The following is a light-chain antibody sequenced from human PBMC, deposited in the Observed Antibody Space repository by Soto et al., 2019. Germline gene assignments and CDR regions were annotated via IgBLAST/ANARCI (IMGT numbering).Light chain of an antibody. CDR3: QSYDSSIVV. CDR2: EDN. V-gene: IGLV6-57*02. J-gene: IGLJ2*01. CDR1: SGSIASNY. Sequence: NCMLTQPHSVSESPGKTVTISCTGSSGSIASNYVQWYQQRPGSAPTTVIYEDNQRPSGVPDRFSGSIDSSSNSASLTISGLKTEDEADYFCQSYDSSIVVFGVGTQLTVL.